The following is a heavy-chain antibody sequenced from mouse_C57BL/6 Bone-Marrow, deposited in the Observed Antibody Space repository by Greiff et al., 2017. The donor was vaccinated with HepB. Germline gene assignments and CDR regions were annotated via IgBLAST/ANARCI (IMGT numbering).Heavy chain of an antibody. J-gene: IGHJ4*01. Sequence: EVQLVESGGGLVQPKGSLKLSCAASGFTFNTYAMHWVRQAPGKGLEWVARIRSKSSNYATYYADSVKDRFTISRDDSQSMLYLQMNNLKTEDTAMYYCVRDRGWPGDYYAMDYWGQGTSVTVSS. CDR1: GFTFNTYA. CDR2: IRSKSSNYAT. V-gene: IGHV10-3*01. CDR3: VRDRGWPGDYYAMDY. D-gene: IGHD2-3*01.